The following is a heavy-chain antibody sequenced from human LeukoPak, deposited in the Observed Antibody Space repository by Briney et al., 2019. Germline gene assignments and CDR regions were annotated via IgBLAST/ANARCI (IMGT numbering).Heavy chain of an antibody. V-gene: IGHV1-46*01. CDR3: ARARDYDILTRAYYFDY. Sequence: ASVKVSCKASGYTFTSYYMHWVRQAPGQGLEWMGIINPSGGSTSYAQKFQGRVTMTRDTSTSTVSMELSSLRSEDTAAYYCARARDYDILTRAYYFDYWGQGTLVTVSS. J-gene: IGHJ4*02. CDR1: GYTFTSYY. CDR2: INPSGGST. D-gene: IGHD3-9*01.